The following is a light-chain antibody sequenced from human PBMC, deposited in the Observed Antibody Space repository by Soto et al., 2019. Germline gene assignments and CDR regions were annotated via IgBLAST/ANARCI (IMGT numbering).Light chain of an antibody. CDR1: QTGSNSY. CDR2: GVY. CDR3: QHYGYSQWT. Sequence: IVLTQSPVTLSLSPGERATLSCRASQTGSNSYLAWYQHKSGQAPRLLIYGVYTRASGIPDRFSGSGSGTEFTLTITRLEPEDSAVYFCQHYGYSQWTFGQGTKVDIK. J-gene: IGKJ1*01. V-gene: IGKV3-20*01.